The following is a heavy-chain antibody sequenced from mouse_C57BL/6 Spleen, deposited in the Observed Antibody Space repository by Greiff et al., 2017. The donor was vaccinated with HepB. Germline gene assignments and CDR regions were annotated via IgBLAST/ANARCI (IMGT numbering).Heavy chain of an antibody. Sequence: QVQLKESGAELARPGASVKLSCKASGYTFTSYGISWVKQRTGQGLEWIGEIYPRSGNTYYNEKFKGKATLTADKSSSTAYMELRSLTSEDSAVYFCARGEAYYYGSSYGYAMDYWGQGTSVTVSS. CDR3: ARGEAYYYGSSYGYAMDY. CDR2: IYPRSGNT. D-gene: IGHD1-1*01. J-gene: IGHJ4*01. CDR1: GYTFTSYG. V-gene: IGHV1-81*01.